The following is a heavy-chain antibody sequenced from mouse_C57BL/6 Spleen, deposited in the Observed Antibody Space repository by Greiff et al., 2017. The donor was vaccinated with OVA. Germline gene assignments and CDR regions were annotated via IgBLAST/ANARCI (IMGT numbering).Heavy chain of an antibody. CDR1: GYTFTDYE. Sequence: VQLQQSGAELVRPGASVTLSCKASGYTFTDYEMHWVKQTPVHGLEWIGAIDPETGGTAYNQKFKGKAILTAAKSSSTAYMELRSLTSEDAAVYYCTRTDYGNVWGTGTTVTVSS. D-gene: IGHD1-1*01. V-gene: IGHV1-15*01. J-gene: IGHJ1*03. CDR3: TRTDYGNV. CDR2: IDPETGGT.